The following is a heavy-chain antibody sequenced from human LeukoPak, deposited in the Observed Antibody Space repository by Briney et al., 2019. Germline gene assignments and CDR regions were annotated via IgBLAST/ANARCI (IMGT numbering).Heavy chain of an antibody. CDR2: IRYDGSNQ. J-gene: IGHJ4*02. V-gene: IGHV3-30*02. Sequence: PGGSLRLSCAASGFTFSSSGMHWVRQAPGKGLEWVAFIRYDGSNQYYADSVKGRFTISRDNSKNTLYLQMNSLRPEATAVYYCAKHAVNFDILTGYYRNYYFDYWGQGTLVTVSS. CDR1: GFTFSSSG. D-gene: IGHD3-9*01. CDR3: AKHAVNFDILTGYYRNYYFDY.